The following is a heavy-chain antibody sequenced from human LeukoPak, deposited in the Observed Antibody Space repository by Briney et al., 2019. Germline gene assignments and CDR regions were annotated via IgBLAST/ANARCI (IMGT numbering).Heavy chain of an antibody. J-gene: IGHJ6*03. CDR1: GGTFSSYA. D-gene: IGHD4-17*01. Sequence: ASVKVSCKASGGTFSSYAISWVRQAPGQGLEWMGGIIPIFGTANYAQKFQGRVTITADESTSTAYMELSSLRSEDTAVYYCARVDDYGDYYYYYMDVWGKGTTVTVSS. CDR2: IIPIFGTA. CDR3: ARVDDYGDYYYYYMDV. V-gene: IGHV1-69*13.